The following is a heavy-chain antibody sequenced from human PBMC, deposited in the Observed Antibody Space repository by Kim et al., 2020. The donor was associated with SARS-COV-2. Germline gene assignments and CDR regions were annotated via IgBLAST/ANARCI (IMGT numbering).Heavy chain of an antibody. Sequence: KYYAESVKGRFTISRDNSKNTLYLQMTSLRAEDTAVYYCPRGNSLNWLDPWGQGTLVTVYS. CDR3: PRGNSLNWLDP. D-gene: IGHD1-26*01. J-gene: IGHJ5*02. CDR2: K. V-gene: IGHV3-33*01.